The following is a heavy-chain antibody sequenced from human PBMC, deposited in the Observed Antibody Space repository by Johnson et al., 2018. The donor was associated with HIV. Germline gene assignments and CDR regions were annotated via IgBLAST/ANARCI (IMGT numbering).Heavy chain of an antibody. D-gene: IGHD3-9*01. V-gene: IGHV3-33*03. CDR3: AKDGPVLRYFDWSDAFDI. CDR2: IWYDGSDK. J-gene: IGHJ3*02. Sequence: QVQLVESGGGVVQPGRSLRLSCTASGFTFSTYGMHWVRQAPGKGLEWVALIWYDGSDKYYADSVKGRFPISRDNAKNSLYLQMNSLRAEDTAVNYCAKDGPVLRYFDWSDAFDIWGQGTMVIVSS. CDR1: GFTFSTYG.